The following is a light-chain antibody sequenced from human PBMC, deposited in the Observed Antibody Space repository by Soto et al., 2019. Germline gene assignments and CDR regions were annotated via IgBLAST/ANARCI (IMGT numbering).Light chain of an antibody. V-gene: IGKV3-11*01. CDR3: QQYGSSGT. CDR2: DTT. CDR1: QSVSNY. Sequence: ENVLTQSPATLSLSPGERATLSCRASQSVSNYLAWYQQKPGQAPRLLIYDTTNRATGIPARFSGSGSGTDFTLTISGLEPEDFAVYYCQQYGSSGTFGQGTKVDIK. J-gene: IGKJ1*01.